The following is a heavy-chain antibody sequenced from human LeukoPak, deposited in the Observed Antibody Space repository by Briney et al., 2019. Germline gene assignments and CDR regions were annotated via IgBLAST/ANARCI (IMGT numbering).Heavy chain of an antibody. D-gene: IGHD2-15*01. J-gene: IGHJ4*02. CDR3: ARLVVVAATINFDY. Sequence: SGPTLVNPTQTLTLTCTFSGFSLSTSRMRVSWIRQPPWKALEWLARIDWDDDKYYSTSLKTRLTISKDTSKNQVVLTMTNMDPVDTATYYCARLVVVAATINFDYWGEGTPVTVSS. CDR1: GFSLSTSRMR. V-gene: IGHV2-70*04. CDR2: IDWDDDK.